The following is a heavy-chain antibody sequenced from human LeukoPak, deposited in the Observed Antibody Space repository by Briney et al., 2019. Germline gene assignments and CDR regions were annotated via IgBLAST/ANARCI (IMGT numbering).Heavy chain of an antibody. CDR2: INHSGST. V-gene: IGHV4-34*01. Sequence: SETLSLTCAVYGGSFSGYYWSWIRQPPGKGLEWIGEINHSGSTNYNPSLKSRVTISVDTSKNQFSLKLNSVTAADTAVYYCARFSQYYDSPTHYLDYWGQGILVTVSS. D-gene: IGHD2/OR15-2a*01. J-gene: IGHJ4*02. CDR1: GGSFSGYY. CDR3: ARFSQYYDSPTHYLDY.